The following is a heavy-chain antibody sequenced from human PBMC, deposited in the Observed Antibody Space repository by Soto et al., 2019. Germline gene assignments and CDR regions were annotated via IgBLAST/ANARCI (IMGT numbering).Heavy chain of an antibody. Sequence: SETLSLTCTVSGGSISSYYWSWIRQPPGKGLEWIGEINHTGHTNYNPSLKSRVTISVDTSKNQFSLKLSSVTAADTAVYYCARPGHLLDYWGQGILVTVSS. J-gene: IGHJ4*02. CDR1: GGSISSYY. V-gene: IGHV4-34*01. CDR2: INHTGHT. CDR3: ARPGHLLDY.